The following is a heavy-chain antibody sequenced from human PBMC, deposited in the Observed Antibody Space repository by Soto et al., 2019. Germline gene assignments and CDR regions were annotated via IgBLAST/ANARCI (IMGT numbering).Heavy chain of an antibody. CDR1: GGSISSYY. V-gene: IGHV4-59*01. D-gene: IGHD3-10*01. CDR3: ARETSGSGYPDYFDY. CDR2: IYYSGST. Sequence: SETLSLTCTVSGGSISSYYWSWIRQPPGKGLEWIGYIYYSGSTNYNPSLKSRVTISVDTSKNQFSLKLSSVTAADTAVYYCARETSGSGYPDYFDYRGQRSPVTVSS. J-gene: IGHJ4*02.